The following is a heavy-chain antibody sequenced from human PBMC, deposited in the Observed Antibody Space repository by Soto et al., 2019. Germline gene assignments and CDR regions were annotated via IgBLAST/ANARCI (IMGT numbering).Heavy chain of an antibody. CDR3: GGGFSVVVVGASFRFDP. CDR2: ISWNSGSI. Sequence: EVQLVESGGGLVQPGRSLRLSCAASGFTFDDYAMHWVRQAPGKGLEWVSGISWNSGSIGYADSVKGRFTISRDNAKNSLYLQMNSLRAEDKALYYCGGGFSVVVVGASFRFDPWGQGTLVTVSS. D-gene: IGHD2-15*01. J-gene: IGHJ5*02. CDR1: GFTFDDYA. V-gene: IGHV3-9*01.